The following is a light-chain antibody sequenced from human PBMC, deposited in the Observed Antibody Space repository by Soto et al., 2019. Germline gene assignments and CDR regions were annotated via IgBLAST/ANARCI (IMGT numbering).Light chain of an antibody. CDR2: ATS. CDR1: QSIRTY. Sequence: DIQMTQSPSSLSASVGDRVTITCRASQSIRTYLNWYQQKQGKAPKLLIYATSTLQSGVPSRFSGSGSGADFTLTSSSLQPEDFATYYCHQTSNIPFTFGGGTKVEN. J-gene: IGKJ4*01. CDR3: HQTSNIPFT. V-gene: IGKV1-39*01.